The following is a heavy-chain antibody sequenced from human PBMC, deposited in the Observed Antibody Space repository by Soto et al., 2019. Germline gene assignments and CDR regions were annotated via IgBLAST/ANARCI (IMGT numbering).Heavy chain of an antibody. D-gene: IGHD3-10*01. CDR3: NRVRSYTGSRDV. Sequence: PGGSLRLSCAVSGFTFSGSAMHWVRQASGKGLEWVGRIRSKANSYATAYAASVKGRFTISRDDSKNTAYLQMNSLKTEDTAVYFCNRVRSYTGSRDVCAQGTTVTGS. CDR1: GFTFSGSA. V-gene: IGHV3-73*01. CDR2: IRSKANSYAT. J-gene: IGHJ6*02.